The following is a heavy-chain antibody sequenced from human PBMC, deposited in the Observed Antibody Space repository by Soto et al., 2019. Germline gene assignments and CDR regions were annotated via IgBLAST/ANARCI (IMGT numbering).Heavy chain of an antibody. Sequence: SETLSLTCTVSGGSISSSSYYWGWIRQPPGKGLEWIGSIYYSGSTYYNPSLKSRVTISVDTSKNQFSLKLSSVTAADTAVYYCARHNMRGGHSGWSLNWFDPWGQGTLVTVSS. V-gene: IGHV4-39*01. CDR1: GGSISSSSYY. CDR3: ARHNMRGGHSGWSLNWFDP. J-gene: IGHJ5*02. D-gene: IGHD6-19*01. CDR2: IYYSGST.